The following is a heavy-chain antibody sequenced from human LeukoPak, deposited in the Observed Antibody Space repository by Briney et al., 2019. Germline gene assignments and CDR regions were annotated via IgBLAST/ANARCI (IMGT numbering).Heavy chain of an antibody. Sequence: PGGSLRLSCAASGFTFDDYAMHWVRQAPGKGLEWVSYISSSSSTIHYADSVKGRFTISRDNAKNSLYLQMNSLRAEDTAVYYCARGYSYGYFDYWGQGTLVTVSS. CDR3: ARGYSYGYFDY. D-gene: IGHD5-18*01. CDR1: GFTFDDYA. CDR2: ISSSSSTI. J-gene: IGHJ4*02. V-gene: IGHV3-48*04.